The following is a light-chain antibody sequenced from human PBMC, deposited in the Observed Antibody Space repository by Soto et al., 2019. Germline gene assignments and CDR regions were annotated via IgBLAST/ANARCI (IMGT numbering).Light chain of an antibody. V-gene: IGKV1-39*01. J-gene: IGKJ2*01. Sequence: DIQVTQSPSSLPVSIGDRITITCRSSQSISVYLNWYQKKPGTPPKLLIYAAYNLQGGVPSRFSGRGSGTDFTLTISSLQPEDFATYYCQQTYRTPYTFGQGTKLEI. CDR1: QSISVY. CDR3: QQTYRTPYT. CDR2: AAY.